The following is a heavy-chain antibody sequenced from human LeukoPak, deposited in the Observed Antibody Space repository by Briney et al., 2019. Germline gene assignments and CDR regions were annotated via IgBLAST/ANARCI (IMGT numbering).Heavy chain of an antibody. J-gene: IGHJ4*02. CDR2: MSASGSAT. V-gene: IGHV3-23*01. Sequence: TGGSLRLSCAASGFIFSNYGMNWVREAPGKGGEGVADMSASGSATSYADSVRVRFTLSRHNSHRTTYLQMNSLRAEHTPVFYCPKDLYLLDFSSRYFDYWGQGLPLPVSS. CDR3: PKDLYLLDFSSRYFDY. CDR1: GFIFSNYG. D-gene: IGHD3-3*01.